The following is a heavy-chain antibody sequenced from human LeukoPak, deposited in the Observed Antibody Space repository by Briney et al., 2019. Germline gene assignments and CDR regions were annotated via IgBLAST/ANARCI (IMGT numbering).Heavy chain of an antibody. CDR3: ARDCGEYYFDY. J-gene: IGHJ4*02. V-gene: IGHV1-3*01. D-gene: IGHD2-21*01. Sequence: ASVKVSCKASGYTFTSYAMHWVRQAPGQRLEWMGWINAGSGNTKYSQNFQGRVTISRDTSASTAYMELSSLTSEDTAVYYCARDCGEYYFDYWGQGTLITVSS. CDR2: INAGSGNT. CDR1: GYTFTSYA.